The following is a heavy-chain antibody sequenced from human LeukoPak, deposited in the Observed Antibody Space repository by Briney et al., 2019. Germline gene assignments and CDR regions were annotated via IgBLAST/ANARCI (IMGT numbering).Heavy chain of an antibody. V-gene: IGHV4-4*07. CDR2: IYSSRS. Sequence: KASETLSLTCTVSGASISSYYWSWIRQPAGKGLEWMGRIYSSRSIYNPSLKSRVTMSVDTSKNQFSLKLSSVTAADTAVYYCARAAGRDTTSGLDFDYWGQGILVTVSS. CDR3: ARAAGRDTTSGLDFDY. D-gene: IGHD1-26*01. J-gene: IGHJ4*02. CDR1: GASISSYY.